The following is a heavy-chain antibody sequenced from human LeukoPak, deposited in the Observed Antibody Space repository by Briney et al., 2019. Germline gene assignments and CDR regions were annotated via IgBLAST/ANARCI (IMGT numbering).Heavy chain of an antibody. CDR3: ARVGYCSSTSCLNYYMDV. CDR1: GGSISSSSYY. CDR2: IYYSGST. V-gene: IGHV4-39*07. Sequence: SETLSLTCTVSGGSISSSSYYWGWIRQPPGKGLEWIGSIYYSGSTYYNPSLKSRVTISVDTSKNQFSLKLSPVTAADTAVYYCARVGYCSSTSCLNYYMDVWGKGTTVTVSS. D-gene: IGHD2-2*01. J-gene: IGHJ6*03.